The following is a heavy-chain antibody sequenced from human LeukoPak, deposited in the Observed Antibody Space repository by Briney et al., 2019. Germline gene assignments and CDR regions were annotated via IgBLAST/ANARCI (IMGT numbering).Heavy chain of an antibody. Sequence: SQTLSLTCTVSGGSISSGDYYWRWIRQPPGKGLEWIGYIYYSGSTYYNPSLKSRVTISVDTSKNQFSLKLSSVTAADTAVYYCARFSYYYDSSGRGFDYWGQGTLVTVSS. CDR1: GGSISSGDYY. CDR3: ARFSYYYDSSGRGFDY. J-gene: IGHJ4*02. V-gene: IGHV4-30-4*08. D-gene: IGHD3-22*01. CDR2: IYYSGST.